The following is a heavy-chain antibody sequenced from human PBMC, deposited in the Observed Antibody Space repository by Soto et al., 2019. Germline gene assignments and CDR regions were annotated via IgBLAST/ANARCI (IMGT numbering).Heavy chain of an antibody. Sequence: SETLSLTCTVSGGSISSGDYYWSWIRQPPGKGLEWIGYIYYSGSTYYNPSLKSRVTISVDTSKNQFSLKLSSVTAADTAVYYCARAPMVRGVYWFDPWGQGTLVTVSS. J-gene: IGHJ5*02. CDR2: IYYSGST. V-gene: IGHV4-30-4*01. D-gene: IGHD3-10*01. CDR3: ARAPMVRGVYWFDP. CDR1: GGSISSGDYY.